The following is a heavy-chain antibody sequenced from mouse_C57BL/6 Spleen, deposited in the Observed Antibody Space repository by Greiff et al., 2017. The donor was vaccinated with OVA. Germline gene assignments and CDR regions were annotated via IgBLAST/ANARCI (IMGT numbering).Heavy chain of an antibody. V-gene: IGHV1-20*01. J-gene: IGHJ1*03. D-gene: IGHD2-5*01. CDR2: INPYNGDT. Sequence: VQLQQSGPELVKPGDSVKISCKASGYSFTGYFMNWVMQSHGKSLEWIGRINPYNGDTFYNQKFKGKATLTVDKSSSTAHMELRSLTSEDSAVYYCARHYSNWYFDVWGTGTTVTVSA. CDR1: GYSFTGYF. CDR3: ARHYSNWYFDV.